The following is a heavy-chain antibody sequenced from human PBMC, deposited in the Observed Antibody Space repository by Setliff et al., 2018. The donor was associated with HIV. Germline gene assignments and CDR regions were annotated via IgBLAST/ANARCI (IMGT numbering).Heavy chain of an antibody. CDR1: GFIFSSYS. CDR3: AREGRITSFGVIIPGSNALDV. CDR2: ISDDGSTE. J-gene: IGHJ6*02. Sequence: GGSLRLSCTASGFIFSSYSMHWVRQAPGKGLEWVGLISDDGSTEYYADSVKGRFTISRDNAKNSLSLQMNSLRPEDTAVYYCAREGRITSFGVIIPGSNALDVWGQGTTVTVSS. D-gene: IGHD3-3*01. V-gene: IGHV3-30*04.